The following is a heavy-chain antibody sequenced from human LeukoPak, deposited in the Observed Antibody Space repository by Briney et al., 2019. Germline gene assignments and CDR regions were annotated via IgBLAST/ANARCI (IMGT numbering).Heavy chain of an antibody. CDR3: VKSWATSWYVLDF. Sequence: GGSLRLSCSASGFTFSGYAMHWVPQAPGKGLEYVSVITSDGGDTYYADSVKGRFTISRDNSKNTLYLQMSSPKPEDTAVYYCVKSWATSWYVLDFWGQGTLVTVSS. CDR1: GFTFSGYA. V-gene: IGHV3-64D*09. CDR2: ITSDGGDT. D-gene: IGHD6-13*01. J-gene: IGHJ4*02.